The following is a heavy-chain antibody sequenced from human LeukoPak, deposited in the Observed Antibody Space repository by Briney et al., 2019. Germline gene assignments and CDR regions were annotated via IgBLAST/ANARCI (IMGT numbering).Heavy chain of an antibody. Sequence: PSETLSLACTVSGGSISNHYCNWIRQSPGKELEWIGYVHYSRGTNYNPSLKSRVTISLDTSKNQFFLQLSSVTAADTAVYHCASGQGWLTDHWGRGTLVAVSS. CDR1: GGSISNHY. CDR3: ASGQGWLTDH. V-gene: IGHV4-59*11. J-gene: IGHJ5*02. CDR2: VHYSRGT. D-gene: IGHD5-12*01.